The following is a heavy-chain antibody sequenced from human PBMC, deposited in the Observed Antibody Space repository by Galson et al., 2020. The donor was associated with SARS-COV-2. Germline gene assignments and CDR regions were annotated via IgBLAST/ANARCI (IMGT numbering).Heavy chain of an antibody. CDR1: GFTFSSYS. CDR2: ISSSSSYI. J-gene: IGHJ6*01. D-gene: IGHD1-26*01. CDR3: APWEDYYYCDMDV. V-gene: IGHV3-21*01. Sequence: GESLKISCAASGFTFSSYSMNWVRQAPGKGLEWVSSISSSSSYIYYADSVKGRFTISRDNAKNSLYLQMNSLRAEDTAVYYCAPWEDYYYCDMDVWGEGTTVAVAS.